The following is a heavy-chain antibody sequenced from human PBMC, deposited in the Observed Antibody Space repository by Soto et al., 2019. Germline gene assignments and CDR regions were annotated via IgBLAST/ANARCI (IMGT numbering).Heavy chain of an antibody. V-gene: IGHV1-18*01. Sequence: QVQLVQSGVEVKKPGASVKVSCKASGYTFASFGISWVRQAPGQGLQWMGWISAYNGNSNYAQKLQGRVTMTTDTSTSTADMERRSLRSDDTAVYYCVRDSSSSWYGGYYYGMDVWGQGTTVTVSS. D-gene: IGHD6-13*01. J-gene: IGHJ6*02. CDR2: ISAYNGNS. CDR3: VRDSSSSWYGGYYYGMDV. CDR1: GYTFASFG.